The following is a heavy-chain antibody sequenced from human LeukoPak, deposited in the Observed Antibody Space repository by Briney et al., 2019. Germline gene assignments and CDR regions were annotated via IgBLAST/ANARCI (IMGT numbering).Heavy chain of an antibody. Sequence: GGSLRLSCAASGITFRSYGMHWVRQAPGKGLEWVAVISYDESHKYYADSVKGRFSISGDNSKNTLYLQMNSLRADDTAVYYCAKGARGDTVTSIVGLNWFDPWGQGTLVTVSS. V-gene: IGHV3-30*18. CDR3: AKGARGDTVTSIVGLNWFDP. D-gene: IGHD4-17*01. CDR1: GITFRSYG. CDR2: ISYDESHK. J-gene: IGHJ5*02.